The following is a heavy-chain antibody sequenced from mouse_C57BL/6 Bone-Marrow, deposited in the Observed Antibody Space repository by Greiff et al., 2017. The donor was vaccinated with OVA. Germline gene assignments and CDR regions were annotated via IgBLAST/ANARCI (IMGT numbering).Heavy chain of an antibody. Sequence: VQLQQPGAELVKPGASVKMSCKASGYTFTSYWITWVKQRPGQGLEWIGDIYPGSGSTNYNEKFKSKAPLTVDTSSSTAYMQLSSLTSEDSAVYDCAREDYGSSTRAMDYWGQGTSVTVSS. V-gene: IGHV1-55*01. J-gene: IGHJ4*01. D-gene: IGHD1-1*01. CDR3: AREDYGSSTRAMDY. CDR2: IYPGSGST. CDR1: GYTFTSYW.